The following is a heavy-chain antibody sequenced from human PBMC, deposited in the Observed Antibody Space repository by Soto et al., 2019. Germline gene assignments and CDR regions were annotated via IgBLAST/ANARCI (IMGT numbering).Heavy chain of an antibody. CDR1: GYSFTSYW. CDR2: IYPGDSDT. CDR3: ARITPHIVVVRRGYYYYYMDV. J-gene: IGHJ6*03. D-gene: IGHD2-21*01. Sequence: GESLKISCKGSGYSFTSYWIGWVRQMPGKGLEWMGIIYPGDSDTRYSPSFQGQVTISADKSISTAYLQWSSLKASDTAMYYCARITPHIVVVRRGYYYYYMDVWGKGTTVTVSS. V-gene: IGHV5-51*01.